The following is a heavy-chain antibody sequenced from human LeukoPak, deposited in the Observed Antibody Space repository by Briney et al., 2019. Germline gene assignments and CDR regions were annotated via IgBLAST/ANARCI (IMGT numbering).Heavy chain of an antibody. D-gene: IGHD6-19*01. CDR1: GFTFSSQN. V-gene: IGHV3-21*06. CDR3: VKNGWLDY. J-gene: IGHJ4*02. Sequence: GGSLRLSCAASGFTFSSQNMSWARQAPGKGLEWVAYISTSGDSTKYADSVEGRFTISRDNAENSLYLLMNSLRVEDTAVHYCVKNGWLDYWGQGILVTVSS. CDR2: ISTSGDST.